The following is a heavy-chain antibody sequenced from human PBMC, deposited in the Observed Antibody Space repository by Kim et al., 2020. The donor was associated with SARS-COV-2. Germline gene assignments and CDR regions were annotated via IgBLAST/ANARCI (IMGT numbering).Heavy chain of an antibody. Sequence: SETLSLTCAVSGGSISSSNWWSWVRQPPGKGLEWIGEIYHSGSTNYNPSLKSRVTISVDKSKNQFSLKLSSVTAADTAVYYCAREYRSGWYGYYYYGMDVWGQGTPVTVSS. D-gene: IGHD6-19*01. J-gene: IGHJ6*02. CDR3: AREYRSGWYGYYYYGMDV. CDR2: IYHSGST. CDR1: GGSISSSNW. V-gene: IGHV4-4*02.